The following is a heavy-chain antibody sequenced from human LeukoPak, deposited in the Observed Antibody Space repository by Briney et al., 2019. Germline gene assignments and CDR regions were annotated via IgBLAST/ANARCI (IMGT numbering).Heavy chain of an antibody. J-gene: IGHJ4*02. CDR1: GFTFDDYA. CDR3: ARGGGAIEY. V-gene: IGHV3-9*01. Sequence: PGRSLRLSCAASGFTFDDYAMHWVRQAPGKGLEWVSGISWNSGSIGYADSVKGRFTISRDTAKNSLYLQMNSLRAEDTAVYYCARGGGAIEYWGQGTLVTVSS. D-gene: IGHD3-16*01. CDR2: ISWNSGSI.